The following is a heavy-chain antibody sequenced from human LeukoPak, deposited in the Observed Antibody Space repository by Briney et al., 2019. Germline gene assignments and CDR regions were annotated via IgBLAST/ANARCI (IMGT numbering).Heavy chain of an antibody. D-gene: IGHD3-22*01. V-gene: IGHV4-59*01. CDR3: ARVSDDYYDSSADPPLWFDP. J-gene: IGHJ5*02. CDR1: GGSISSYF. CDR2: VYYSGSP. Sequence: SETLSLTCTVSGGSISSYFWSWIRQPPGMGLEWIGYVYYSGSPNYNPSLKSRVTISVDTSKNQFSLRLRSVTAADTAVYYCARVSDDYYDSSADPPLWFDPWGQGTLVTVSS.